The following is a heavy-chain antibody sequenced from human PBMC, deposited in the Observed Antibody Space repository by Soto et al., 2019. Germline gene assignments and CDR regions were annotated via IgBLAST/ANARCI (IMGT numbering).Heavy chain of an antibody. J-gene: IGHJ6*02. CDR1: GGSISSYY. V-gene: IGHV4-59*01. CDR2: IYYSGST. D-gene: IGHD2-15*01. Sequence: SETLSLTCTVSGGSISSYYWSWIRQPPGKGLEWIGYIYYSGSTNYNPSLKSRVTISVDTSKNQFSLKLSSVTAADTAVYYCARDIRAVAPGYYYYYGMDVWGQGTTVTVSS. CDR3: ARDIRAVAPGYYYYYGMDV.